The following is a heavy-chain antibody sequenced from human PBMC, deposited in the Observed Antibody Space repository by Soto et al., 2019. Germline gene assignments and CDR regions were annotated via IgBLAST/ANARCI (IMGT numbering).Heavy chain of an antibody. V-gene: IGHV4-59*08. CDR2: IYYSGST. J-gene: IGHJ4*02. D-gene: IGHD4-17*01. CDR1: GGSISSYY. CDR3: ARGRDYGDYVGHFDY. Sequence: SETLSLTCTVSGGSISSYYWSWIRQPPGKGLEWIGYIYYSGSTNYNPSLKSRVTISVDTSKNQFSLKLSSVTAADTAVYYCARGRDYGDYVGHFDYWGQGTLVTVSS.